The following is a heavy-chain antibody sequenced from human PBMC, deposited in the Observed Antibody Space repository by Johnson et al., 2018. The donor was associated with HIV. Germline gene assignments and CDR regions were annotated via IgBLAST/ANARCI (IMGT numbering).Heavy chain of an antibody. CDR3: ASSYSESDAFDI. J-gene: IGHJ3*02. CDR2: IWYDGSNK. V-gene: IGHV3-33*08. CDR1: GFTFSSYG. Sequence: QMQLVESGGGVVQPWRSLRLSCAASGFTFSSYGMHWVRQAPGKGLEGVAVIWYDGSNKYYADSVKGRFTISRDNAKNSLYLQMNSRRAEDTAVYYCASSYSESDAFDIWGQGTMVTVSS. D-gene: IGHD3-10*01.